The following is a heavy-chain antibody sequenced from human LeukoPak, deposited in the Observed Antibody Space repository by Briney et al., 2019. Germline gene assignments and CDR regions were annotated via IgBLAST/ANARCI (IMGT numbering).Heavy chain of an antibody. Sequence: SVKVSCKASGGTFSSYAISWVRQAPGQGLEWMGGIIPIFGTANYAQKFQGRVTITADESTSTAYMELSSLRSEDTAVYYCASGGYYYDSSGYSLGWYYYYYMDVWGKGTTATISS. D-gene: IGHD3-22*01. V-gene: IGHV1-69*13. CDR1: GGTFSSYA. CDR2: IIPIFGTA. J-gene: IGHJ6*03. CDR3: ASGGYYYDSSGYSLGWYYYYYMDV.